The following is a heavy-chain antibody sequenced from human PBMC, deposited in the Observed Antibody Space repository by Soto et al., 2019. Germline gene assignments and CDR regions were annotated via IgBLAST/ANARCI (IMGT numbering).Heavy chain of an antibody. D-gene: IGHD6-13*01. J-gene: IGHJ1*01. Sequence: TVGSLRLCCVASGFSFSSYAMSWVRQAPGKGLEWVSVISGSDGSTYYADSVKGRFTISRDNSKNTLYLQMNSLRAEDTAVYYCARDRERDAWYEDYWGQGTMVIVYS. V-gene: IGHV3-23*01. CDR1: GFSFSSYA. CDR2: ISGSDGST. CDR3: ARDRERDAWYEDY.